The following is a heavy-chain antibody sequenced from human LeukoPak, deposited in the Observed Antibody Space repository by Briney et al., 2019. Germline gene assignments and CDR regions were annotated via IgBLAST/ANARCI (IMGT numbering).Heavy chain of an antibody. V-gene: IGHV4-59*01. Sequence: KASETLSLTCTVSGGSISSYYWIWIRQPPGKGLEWIGYIYYSGSTNYNPSLKSRVPISVDTSKNQFSLKLSSVTAADTAVYYCARAGGDYPITFDPWGQGTMVTVSS. D-gene: IGHD4-17*01. CDR2: IYYSGST. CDR1: GGSISSYY. CDR3: ARAGGDYPITFDP. J-gene: IGHJ5*02.